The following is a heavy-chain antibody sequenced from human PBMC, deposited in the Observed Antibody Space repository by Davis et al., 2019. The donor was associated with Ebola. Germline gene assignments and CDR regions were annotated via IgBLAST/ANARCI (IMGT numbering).Heavy chain of an antibody. D-gene: IGHD2-2*01. Sequence: AASVKVSCKASGGTFSSYAISWVRQAPGQGLEWMGRIIPILGIANYAQKFQGRVTITRDTSASTAYMELSSLRSEDTAVYYCARGATGYCSSTSCYPLYYFDYWGQGTLVTVSS. CDR3: ARGATGYCSSTSCYPLYYFDY. CDR2: IIPILGIA. J-gene: IGHJ4*02. V-gene: IGHV1-69*04. CDR1: GGTFSSYA.